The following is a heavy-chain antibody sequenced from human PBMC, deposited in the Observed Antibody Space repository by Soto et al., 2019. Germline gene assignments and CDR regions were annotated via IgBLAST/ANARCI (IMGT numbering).Heavy chain of an antibody. J-gene: IGHJ3*02. D-gene: IGHD3-10*01. CDR2: ISGSGGGT. Sequence: EAQLLQSGGGLVQPGGSLRLSCAASGFTFSSYAMSWLRQAPGKGLEWVSAISGSGGGTYYADSVTGRFTISRDNSENTLYLQMNSLRAEDTAVYYCAKDLSMIRLGAFDIGGQGAMVTVSS. CDR3: AKDLSMIRLGAFDI. CDR1: GFTFSSYA. V-gene: IGHV3-23*01.